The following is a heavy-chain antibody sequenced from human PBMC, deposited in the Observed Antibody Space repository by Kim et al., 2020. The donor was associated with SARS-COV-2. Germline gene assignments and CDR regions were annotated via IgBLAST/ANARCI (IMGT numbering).Heavy chain of an antibody. D-gene: IGHD2-8*01. Sequence: TKSYADTVKGRLTISRDNDKNSLYLQMNSLRAEDTAVYYCARNGFDYWGQGTLVTV. CDR2: TK. J-gene: IGHJ4*02. CDR3: ARNGFDY. V-gene: IGHV3-48*01.